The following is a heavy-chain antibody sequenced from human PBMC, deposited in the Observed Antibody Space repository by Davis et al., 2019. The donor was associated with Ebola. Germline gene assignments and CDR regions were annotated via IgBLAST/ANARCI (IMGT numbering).Heavy chain of an antibody. J-gene: IGHJ4*02. CDR1: GFTFDEYG. CDR2: INWNGGST. CDR3: ARDRRGEWFPDY. D-gene: IGHD3-3*01. Sequence: GESLKISCAASGFTFDEYGMSWVRQAPGKGLEWVSGINWNGGSTGYADSVKGRFTISRDNAKNSLYLQMNSLRAEDTALYYCARDRRGEWFPDYWGQGTLVTVSS. V-gene: IGHV3-20*04.